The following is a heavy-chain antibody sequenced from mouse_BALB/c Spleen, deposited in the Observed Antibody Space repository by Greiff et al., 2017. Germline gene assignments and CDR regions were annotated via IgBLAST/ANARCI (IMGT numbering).Heavy chain of an antibody. CDR2: ISYSGST. CDR3: AREGNYYGSSYPLAMDY. V-gene: IGHV3-2*02. CDR1: GYSITCDYA. D-gene: IGHD1-1*01. J-gene: IGHJ4*01. Sequence: EVKLQESGPGLVKPSQSLSLTCTVTGYSITCDYAWNWIRQFPGNKLEWMGYISYSGSTSYNPSLKSRISITRDTSKNQFFLQLNSVTTEDTATYYCAREGNYYGSSYPLAMDYWGQGTSVTVSS.